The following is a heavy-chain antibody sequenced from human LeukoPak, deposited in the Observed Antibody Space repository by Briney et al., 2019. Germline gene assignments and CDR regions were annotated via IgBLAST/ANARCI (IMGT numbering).Heavy chain of an antibody. D-gene: IGHD2-15*01. J-gene: IGHJ4*02. CDR2: IYYSGST. V-gene: IGHV4-39*07. CDR1: GGSISSSSYY. Sequence: SETLSLTCTVSGGSISSSSYYWGWIRQPPGKGLEWIGSIYYSGSTYYNPSLKSRVTISVDTSKNQFSLKLSSVTAADTAVYYCARVGGSCYPRACLIAYFDYWGQGTLVTVSS. CDR3: ARVGGSCYPRACLIAYFDY.